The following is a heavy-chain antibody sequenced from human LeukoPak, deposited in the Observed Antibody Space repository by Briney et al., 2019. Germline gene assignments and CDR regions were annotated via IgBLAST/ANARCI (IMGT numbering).Heavy chain of an antibody. CDR3: ARVKSGDDILTGYYTSQYNWFDP. D-gene: IGHD3-9*01. J-gene: IGHJ5*02. V-gene: IGHV1-69*01. CDR2: SIPIFVKA. CDR1: GGTFSSYA. Sequence: ASVKVSCKASGGTFSSYAISWVRQAPGKGLEGWEGSIPIFVKANYAQKFQGRVTITADESTSTAYMELSSLRSEDTAVYYCARVKSGDDILTGYYTSQYNWFDPWGQGTLVTVSS.